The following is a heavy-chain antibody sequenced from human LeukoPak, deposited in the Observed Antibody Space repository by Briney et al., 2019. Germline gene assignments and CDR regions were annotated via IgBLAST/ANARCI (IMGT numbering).Heavy chain of an antibody. CDR1: GGTFSSYA. V-gene: IGHV1-69*04. D-gene: IGHD6-13*01. Sequence: SVKVSCKASGGTFSSYAISWVRQAPGQGLEWMGRIIPILGIANYAQKFQGRVTITADKSTSTAYMELSSLRSEDTAVYYCAREAAVDAFDIRGQGTMVTVSS. CDR2: IIPILGIA. J-gene: IGHJ3*02. CDR3: AREAAVDAFDI.